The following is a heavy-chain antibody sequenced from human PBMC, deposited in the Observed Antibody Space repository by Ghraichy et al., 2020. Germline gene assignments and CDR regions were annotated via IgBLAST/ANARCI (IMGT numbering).Heavy chain of an antibody. CDR3: ARDQKRSRIVVEPPARDY. CDR1: GYTFSSYG. D-gene: IGHD2-2*01. CDR2: ISAYNGNT. V-gene: IGHV1-18*01. Sequence: AAVKVSCKTSGYTFSSYGISWVRQAPGRGLQWMGWISAYNGNTNYAQQHQGRVTMTTDTSASTAYMELRILSSDDTAVYYCARDQKRSRIVVEPPARDYWGQGTLVTVSS. J-gene: IGHJ4*02.